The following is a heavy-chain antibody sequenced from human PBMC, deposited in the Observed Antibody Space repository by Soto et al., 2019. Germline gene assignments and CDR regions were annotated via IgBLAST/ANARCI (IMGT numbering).Heavy chain of an antibody. V-gene: IGHV3-30-3*01. J-gene: IGHJ4*02. CDR2: ISYDGSNK. D-gene: IGHD6-13*01. Sequence: QVQLVESGGGVVQPGRSLRLSCAASGFTFSSYAMHWVRQAPGKGLEWVAVISYDGSNKYYADSVKGRFTISRDNSKNTLYLQMNSLRAEDTAVYCCARDWCVSVAAAAPDSGGQGTLVTVSS. CDR1: GFTFSSYA. CDR3: ARDWCVSVAAAAPDS.